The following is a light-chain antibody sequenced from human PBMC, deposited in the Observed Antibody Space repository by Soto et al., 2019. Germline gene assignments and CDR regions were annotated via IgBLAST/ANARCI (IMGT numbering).Light chain of an antibody. CDR3: QLLISYPIT. Sequence: DIQLTQSPSFLSASVGDRVTITCRASQGISDYFAWYQQKLGKAPKLLIYAASTLQSGVPSRFSGSGSGTEFSLTISSVQPEDFATYYCQLLISYPITFGQGTRLEIK. J-gene: IGKJ5*01. CDR2: AAS. CDR1: QGISDY. V-gene: IGKV1-9*01.